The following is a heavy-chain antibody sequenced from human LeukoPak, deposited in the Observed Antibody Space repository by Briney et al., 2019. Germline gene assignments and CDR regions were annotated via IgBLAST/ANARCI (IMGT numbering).Heavy chain of an antibody. Sequence: GGSLRLSCSASGFTFSNYATHWVRQAPGKTLEYVAAVSGNGGSTYYADSMKGRFIISRDNSQNTLYLQMSSLRAEDTAVYYCVKDEHSSSSYFDYWGQGTLVTVSS. J-gene: IGHJ4*02. CDR1: GFTFSNYA. CDR2: VSGNGGST. D-gene: IGHD6-6*01. CDR3: VKDEHSSSSYFDY. V-gene: IGHV3-64D*09.